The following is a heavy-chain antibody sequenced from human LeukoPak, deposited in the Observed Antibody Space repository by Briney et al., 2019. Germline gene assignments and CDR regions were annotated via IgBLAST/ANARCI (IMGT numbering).Heavy chain of an antibody. CDR1: GGSISSGSYY. CDR3: ARAGRYYYYYGMDV. J-gene: IGHJ6*02. V-gene: IGHV4-61*02. CDR2: IYTSGST. Sequence: SETLSLTCTVSGGSISSGSYYWSWIRQPAGKGLEWIGRIYTSGSTNYNPSLKSRVTISVDTSKNQFSLKLSSVTAADTAVYYCARAGRYYYYYGMDVWGQGTTVTVPS.